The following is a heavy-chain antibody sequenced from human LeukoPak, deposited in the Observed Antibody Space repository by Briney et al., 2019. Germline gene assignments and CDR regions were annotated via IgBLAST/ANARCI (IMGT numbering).Heavy chain of an antibody. Sequence: SETLSLTCAVSGGSISSSNWWSWVRQPPGKGLEWIGEIYHSGSTNYNPSLKSRVTISVDTSKNQFSLKLSSVTAADTAVYYCARTTGYSSRQIPFDYWGQGTLVTVSS. V-gene: IGHV4-4*02. CDR1: GGSISSSNW. CDR2: IYHSGST. CDR3: ARTTGYSSRQIPFDY. D-gene: IGHD6-13*01. J-gene: IGHJ4*02.